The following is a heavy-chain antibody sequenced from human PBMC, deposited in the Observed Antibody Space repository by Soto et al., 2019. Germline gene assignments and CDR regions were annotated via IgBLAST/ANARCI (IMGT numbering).Heavy chain of an antibody. CDR3: AADSVGGSGWYWLDADAFDI. CDR1: GFTFTSSA. Sequence: SVKVSCKASGFTFTSSAMQWVRKARGQRLEWIGWIVVGSGNTNYAQKFQERVTITRDMSTSTAYMELSSLRSEDTAVYYCAADSVGGSGWYWLDADAFDIWGQGTMVTVSS. J-gene: IGHJ3*02. D-gene: IGHD6-19*01. V-gene: IGHV1-58*02. CDR2: IVVGSGNT.